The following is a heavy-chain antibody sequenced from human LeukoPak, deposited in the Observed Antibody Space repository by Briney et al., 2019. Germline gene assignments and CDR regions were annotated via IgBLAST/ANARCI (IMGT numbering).Heavy chain of an antibody. D-gene: IGHD5-24*01. J-gene: IGHJ3*02. CDR2: IYHSGST. CDR1: GYSISSGYY. V-gene: IGHV4-38-2*02. Sequence: SETLSLTCIVSGYSISSGYYWGWIRQPPGKGLEWIGSIYHSGSTYYNPSLKSRVTISVDTSKNQFSLKLSSVTAADTAVYYCARRDGYGYAFDIWGQGTMVTVSS. CDR3: ARRDGYGYAFDI.